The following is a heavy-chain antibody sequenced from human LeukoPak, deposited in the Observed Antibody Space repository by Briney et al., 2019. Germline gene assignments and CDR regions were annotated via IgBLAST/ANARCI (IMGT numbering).Heavy chain of an antibody. V-gene: IGHV3-48*01. CDR2: ISSSSSTI. Sequence: PGGSLRLSCAASGFTFSSYSMNWVRQAPGKGLEWVSYISSSSSTIYYADSVKGRFTISRDNAKNSLYLQMNSLRAEDTAVYYCARDSDYYYYMDVWGKGTTVTVSS. CDR3: ARDSDYYYYMDV. CDR1: GFTFSSYS. J-gene: IGHJ6*03.